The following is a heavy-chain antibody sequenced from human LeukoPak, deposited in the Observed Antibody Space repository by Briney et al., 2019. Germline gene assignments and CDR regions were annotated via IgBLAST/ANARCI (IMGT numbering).Heavy chain of an antibody. J-gene: IGHJ5*02. V-gene: IGHV3-23*01. CDR3: AKLAVADSWFDP. D-gene: IGHD6-19*01. CDR1: GFTVSSNY. CDR2: ISGSGGST. Sequence: GGSLRLSCAASGFTVSSNYMSWVRQAPGKGLEWVSAISGSGGSTYYADSVKGRFTISRDNSKNTLYLQMNSLRAEDTAVYYCAKLAVADSWFDPWGQGTLVTVSS.